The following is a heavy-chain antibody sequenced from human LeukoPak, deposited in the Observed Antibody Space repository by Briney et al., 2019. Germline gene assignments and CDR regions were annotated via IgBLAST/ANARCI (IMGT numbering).Heavy chain of an antibody. Sequence: PSETLSLTCSVSGDSISTYYWSWIRQPPGKGLEWIWYIYDCGSPTYNPSLKSRVTISVDTSKSQFSLKLSSVTAAHTAVYYCARHVRRSYHRYFDYWGQGTLVTVSA. CDR1: GDSISTYY. CDR3: ARHVRRSYHRYFDY. J-gene: IGHJ4*02. CDR2: IYDCGSP. V-gene: IGHV4-59*08. D-gene: IGHD1-26*01.